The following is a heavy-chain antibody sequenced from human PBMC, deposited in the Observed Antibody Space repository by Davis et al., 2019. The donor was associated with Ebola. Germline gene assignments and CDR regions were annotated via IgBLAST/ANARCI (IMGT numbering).Heavy chain of an antibody. J-gene: IGHJ4*02. Sequence: PQTLSPTCLLDTGSFTGYYLSWIRQPQGKWLEWIGEINHSGGTNYNPSLKSRVTISVDTSKNQFSLKRSSVTAADTAVYYCARGRIAAAGTLFDYWGQGTLVTVSS. CDR1: TGSFTGYY. V-gene: IGHV4-34*01. CDR3: ARGRIAAAGTLFDY. D-gene: IGHD6-13*01. CDR2: INHSGGT.